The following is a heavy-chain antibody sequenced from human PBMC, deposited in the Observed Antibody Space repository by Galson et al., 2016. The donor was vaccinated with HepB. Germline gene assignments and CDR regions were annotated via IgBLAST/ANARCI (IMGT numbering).Heavy chain of an antibody. CDR1: GFSFNSYA. Sequence: SLRLSRAASGFSFNSYAMHWVRQAPGKGLECVSAIDNNGDNIYYADSVKGRFTISRDNSKNTLYLQMNSLRAEDTAVYYCAGPPIVDATAAGAFDIWGQGTMVTVSS. CDR2: IDNNGDNI. J-gene: IGHJ3*02. V-gene: IGHV3-64*04. CDR3: AGPPIVDATAAGAFDI. D-gene: IGHD1-26*01.